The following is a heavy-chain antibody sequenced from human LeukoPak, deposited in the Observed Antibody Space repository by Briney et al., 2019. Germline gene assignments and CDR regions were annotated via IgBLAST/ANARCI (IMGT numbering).Heavy chain of an antibody. V-gene: IGHV1-46*01. D-gene: IGHD6-19*01. CDR1: GYTFTSYY. J-gene: IGHJ4*02. CDR2: INPSGGSA. CDR3: ARGSSGPFPRVWSDY. Sequence: ASVKVSCKASGYTFTSYYMHWVRQAPGQGLEWMGIINPSGGSATYAQKFQGRVTITADKSTSTAYMELSSLRSEDTAVYYCARGSSGPFPRVWSDYWGQGTLVTVSS.